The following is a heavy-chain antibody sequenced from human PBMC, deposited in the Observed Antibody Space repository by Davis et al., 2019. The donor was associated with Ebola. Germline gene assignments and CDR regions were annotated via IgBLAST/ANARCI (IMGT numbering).Heavy chain of an antibody. Sequence: AASVKVSCKASGYTFTTYVMHWVRQAPGQRLEWLGWINAGSGNTKYSQKFQGRVTITMDTSASTAYMDLSSLRSEDTAVYYCARGARTTSPLFDYWGQGTLVTVSS. J-gene: IGHJ4*02. CDR2: INAGSGNT. CDR1: GYTFTTYV. V-gene: IGHV1-3*01. CDR3: ARGARTTSPLFDY. D-gene: IGHD1-14*01.